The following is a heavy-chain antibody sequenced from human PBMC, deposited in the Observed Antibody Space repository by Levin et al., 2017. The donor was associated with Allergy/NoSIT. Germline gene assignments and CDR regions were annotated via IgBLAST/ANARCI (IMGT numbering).Heavy chain of an antibody. V-gene: IGHV3-64D*06. CDR3: VKAHISSGWLFGY. J-gene: IGHJ4*01. CDR1: GFIFSDYS. Sequence: GGSLRLSCSASGFIFSDYSMHWVRQAPGKGLEYVSTTNSNGRNTYYADSVKARFTISRDNSKSTLYLQLSSLRVEDTAVYYCVKAHISSGWLFGYWGQGILVTVSS. D-gene: IGHD6-19*01. CDR2: TNSNGRNT.